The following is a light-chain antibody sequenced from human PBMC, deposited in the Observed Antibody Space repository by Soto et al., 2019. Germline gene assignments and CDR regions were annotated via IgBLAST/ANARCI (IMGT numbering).Light chain of an antibody. CDR2: GAS. Sequence: EIVMTQSPGTLSLSPGETATLSCRASQSVSSNYVAWFHQKPGQAPRLLIYGASNSATGIPDRFSGSGSGTDFTRTITTLEPGDFATYYCQQSYSTPDTFGQGTRLEIK. V-gene: IGKV3-20*01. CDR3: QQSYSTPDT. J-gene: IGKJ5*01. CDR1: QSVSSNY.